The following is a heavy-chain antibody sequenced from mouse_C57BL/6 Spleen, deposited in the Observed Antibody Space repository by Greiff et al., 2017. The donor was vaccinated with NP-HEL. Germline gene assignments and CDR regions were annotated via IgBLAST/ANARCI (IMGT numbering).Heavy chain of an antibody. J-gene: IGHJ3*01. CDR1: GFTFSDYG. Sequence: EVQGVESGGGLVKPGGSLKLSCAASGFTFSDYGMHWVRQAPEKGLEWVAYISSGSSTIYYADTVKGRFTISRDNAKNTLFLQMTSLRSEDTAMYYCARPSHCYGSSYPFAYWGQGTLVTVSA. CDR3: ARPSHCYGSSYPFAY. V-gene: IGHV5-17*01. D-gene: IGHD1-1*01. CDR2: ISSGSSTI.